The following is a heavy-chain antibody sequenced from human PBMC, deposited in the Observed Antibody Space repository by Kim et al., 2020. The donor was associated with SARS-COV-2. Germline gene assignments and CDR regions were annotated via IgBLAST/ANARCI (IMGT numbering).Heavy chain of an antibody. V-gene: IGHV3-66*01. D-gene: IGHD2-15*01. J-gene: IGHJ6*02. CDR2: IYSGGST. CDR3: ARDPLFFSRSRWGLGYCSGGSCRYGMDV. Sequence: GGSLRLSCAASGFTVSSNYMSWVRQAPGKGLEWVSGIYSGGSTYYADSVKGRFTISRDNSKNTLYLQMHSLRAEDTAVYYCARDPLFFSRSRWGLGYCSGGSCRYGMDVWGQGTTVTVSS. CDR1: GFTVSSNY.